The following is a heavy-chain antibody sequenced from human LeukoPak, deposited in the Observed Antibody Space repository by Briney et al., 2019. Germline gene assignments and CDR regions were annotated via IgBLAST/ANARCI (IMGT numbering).Heavy chain of an antibody. D-gene: IGHD6-19*01. CDR3: ARGSGWDFDY. CDR2: IYSGGST. V-gene: IGHV3-66*01. J-gene: IGHJ4*02. CDR1: GFTVSSYY. Sequence: PGGSLRLSCAASGFTVSSYYMYWVRQAPGKGLEWVSFIYSGGSTYYADSVKGRFTISRDNSKNTLYLQTNSLRAEDTAVYYCARGSGWDFDYWGQGTLVTVSS.